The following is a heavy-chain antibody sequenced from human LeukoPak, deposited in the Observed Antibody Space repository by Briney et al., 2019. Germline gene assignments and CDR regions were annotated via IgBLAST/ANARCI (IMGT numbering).Heavy chain of an antibody. J-gene: IGHJ5*02. Sequence: RTSETLSLTCAVSGYSISSGYYWGWIRQPPGKGLEWIGSIYHSGSTYYNPSLKSRVTISVDTSKNQFSLKLSSVTAADTAVYYCARLYLERHPLSVYNWFDPWGQGTLVTVSS. CDR3: ARLYLERHPLSVYNWFDP. D-gene: IGHD1-1*01. V-gene: IGHV4-38-2*01. CDR2: IYHSGST. CDR1: GYSISSGYY.